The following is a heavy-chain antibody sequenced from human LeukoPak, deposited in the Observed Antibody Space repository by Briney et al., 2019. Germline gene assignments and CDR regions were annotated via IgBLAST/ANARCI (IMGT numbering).Heavy chain of an antibody. CDR2: IYHSGST. J-gene: IGHJ4*02. CDR3: ASPRGYSYGFDY. Sequence: SETLSLTCTVSGYSISSGYYWGWIRQPPGKGLEWIGSIYHSGSTYYNPSLKSRVTISVDTSKNQFSLKLSSVIAADTAVDYCASPRGYSYGFDYWGQGTLVTVSS. V-gene: IGHV4-38-2*02. D-gene: IGHD5-18*01. CDR1: GYSISSGYY.